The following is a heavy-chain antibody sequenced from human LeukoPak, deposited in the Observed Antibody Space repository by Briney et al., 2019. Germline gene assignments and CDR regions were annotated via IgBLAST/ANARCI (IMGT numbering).Heavy chain of an antibody. J-gene: IGHJ4*02. V-gene: IGHV3-7*01. CDR2: IKQEGSEK. Sequence: GGSLRLSCVASGFSLISYLMNWVRPAPGKGREWVANIKQEGSEKYYVDSVKGRFTISRDNAKNSLYLQMNSLRADDTAVYYCARDRAYYDYVWGSYRTDFDYWGQGTLVTVSS. D-gene: IGHD3-16*02. CDR3: ARDRAYYDYVWGSYRTDFDY. CDR1: GFSLISYL.